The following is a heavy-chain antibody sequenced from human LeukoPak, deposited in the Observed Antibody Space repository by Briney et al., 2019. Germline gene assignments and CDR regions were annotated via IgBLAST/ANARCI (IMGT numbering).Heavy chain of an antibody. Sequence: ASVKVSCKASGYTFTSYAMNWVRQAPGQGLEWMGWINTNTGNPTYAQGFTGRFVFSLDTSVSTAYLQISSLKAEDTAVYYCAREVSGSYMINFDYWGQGSLVTVSA. V-gene: IGHV7-4-1*02. D-gene: IGHD1-26*01. CDR3: AREVSGSYMINFDY. CDR1: GYTFTSYA. J-gene: IGHJ4*02. CDR2: INTNTGNP.